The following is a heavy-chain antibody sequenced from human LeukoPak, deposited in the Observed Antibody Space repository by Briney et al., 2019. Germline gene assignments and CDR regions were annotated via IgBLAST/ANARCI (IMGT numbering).Heavy chain of an antibody. CDR1: GYTFTSYD. J-gene: IGHJ6*02. V-gene: IGHV1-8*01. CDR2: MNPNSGNT. CDR3: ARGFSSGWYDDYYYGMDV. Sequence: GASVKVSCKASGYTFTSYDINWVRQATGQGLEWMGWMNPNSGNTGYAQKFQGRVTMTRNTSISTAYMELSSLRSEDTAVYYCARGFSSGWYDDYYYGMDVRGQGTTVTVSS. D-gene: IGHD6-19*01.